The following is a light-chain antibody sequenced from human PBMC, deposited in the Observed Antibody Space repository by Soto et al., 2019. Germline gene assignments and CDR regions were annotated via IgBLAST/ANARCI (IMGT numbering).Light chain of an antibody. Sequence: ENVLSQSPATLSFSPGGGGPLSCRASHSVSSYLAWYQQKPGQTPRLLIYDASTRATGIPARFSGSGSGTEFTLTISSLQSEDSAVYYCQQFNNWPVTFGQGTK. CDR1: HSVSSY. CDR3: QQFNNWPVT. CDR2: DAS. V-gene: IGKV3-15*01. J-gene: IGKJ1*01.